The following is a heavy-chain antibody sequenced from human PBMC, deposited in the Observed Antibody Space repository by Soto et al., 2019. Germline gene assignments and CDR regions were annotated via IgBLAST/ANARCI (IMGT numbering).Heavy chain of an antibody. J-gene: IGHJ4*02. CDR1: GFTFSSYG. D-gene: IGHD6-19*01. CDR3: AREGRVAGTLAGY. Sequence: GGSLRLSCAASGFTFSSYGMHWVRQAPGKGLEWVAVIWYDGSNKYYADSVKGRFTISRDNSKNTLYLQMNSLRAEDTAVYYCAREGRVAGTLAGYWGQGTLVTVSS. CDR2: IWYDGSNK. V-gene: IGHV3-33*01.